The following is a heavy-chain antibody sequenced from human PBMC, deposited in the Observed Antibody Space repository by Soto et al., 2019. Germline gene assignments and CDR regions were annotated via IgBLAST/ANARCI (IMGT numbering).Heavy chain of an antibody. CDR2: IWYDGSNK. Sequence: GGSLRLSCAASGFTFSSCGMHWVRQAPGKGLEWVAVIWYDGSNKYYADSVKGRYTISRDNSKNTPYLQMNSLRAEDTAVYYCARGSSWYLMYGAFDIWGQGTMVTVSS. J-gene: IGHJ3*02. V-gene: IGHV3-33*01. CDR1: GFTFSSCG. D-gene: IGHD6-19*01. CDR3: ARGSSWYLMYGAFDI.